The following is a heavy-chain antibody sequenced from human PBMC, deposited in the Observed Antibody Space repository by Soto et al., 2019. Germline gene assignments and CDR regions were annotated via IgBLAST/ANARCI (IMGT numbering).Heavy chain of an antibody. Sequence: GGSLRLSCAASGFTFSSYAMHWVRQAPGKGLEWVAVISYDGSNKYYADSVKGRFTISRDNSKNTPYLKMNSLRAEDTAVYYCARGRGPYYYYDSSGYYSSGIDPWGQGTLVTVSS. CDR3: ARGRGPYYYYDSSGYYSSGIDP. J-gene: IGHJ5*02. D-gene: IGHD3-22*01. CDR2: ISYDGSNK. V-gene: IGHV3-30-3*01. CDR1: GFTFSSYA.